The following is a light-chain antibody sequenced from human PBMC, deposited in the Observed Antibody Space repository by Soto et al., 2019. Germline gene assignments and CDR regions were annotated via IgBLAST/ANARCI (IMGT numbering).Light chain of an antibody. Sequence: DIQMTQYPSSLSASVGDRVTITCRASQSISSYLNWYQQKPGKAPKLLIYAASSLQSGVPSRFSGSGSETDFTLAISRLQPEDFATYYCQQSYSTLWTFGQVTKVEIK. CDR2: AAS. CDR3: QQSYSTLWT. J-gene: IGKJ1*01. CDR1: QSISSY. V-gene: IGKV1-39*01.